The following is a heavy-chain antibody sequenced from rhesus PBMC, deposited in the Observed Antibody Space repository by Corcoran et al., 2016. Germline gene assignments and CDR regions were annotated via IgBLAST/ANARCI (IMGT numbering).Heavy chain of an antibody. CDR1: GFSIITSGMG. CDR3: ARNGYYEDDYGYYDHYGLDS. D-gene: IGHD3-9*01. Sequence: QVTLKESGPALVKPTQTLTWTCTFSGFSIITSGMGVGWIRQPPGKALEWLAPIYWDAYKYYSTSLKNRLTISKDTSQNQVVLTMTNIDPVDTATYYCARNGYYEDDYGYYDHYGLDSWGQGVVVTVSS. CDR2: IYWDAYK. J-gene: IGHJ6*01. V-gene: IGHV2-174*01.